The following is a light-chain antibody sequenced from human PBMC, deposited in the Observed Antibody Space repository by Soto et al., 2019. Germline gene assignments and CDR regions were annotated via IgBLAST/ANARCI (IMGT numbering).Light chain of an antibody. CDR2: RAI. V-gene: IGKV1-27*01. J-gene: IGKJ1*01. Sequence: DIQMTQSPSSLSASVGDRVTITCRASQGIGNYLAWYQKKPGKAPNLLIYRAITLKSGAPSRFSGSGSGTDFTLTIAGLQPEDAAIYYCQKYYSAPAWTFGQGTKVDLK. CDR3: QKYYSAPAWT. CDR1: QGIGNY.